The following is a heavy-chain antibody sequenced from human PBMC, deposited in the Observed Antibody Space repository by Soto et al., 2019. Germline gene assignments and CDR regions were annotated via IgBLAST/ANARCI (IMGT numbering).Heavy chain of an antibody. V-gene: IGHV3-23*01. Sequence: LRLSCAASGFTFSSYAMNWVRQAPGKGLEWVSGISGRGGTTYYADSVQGRFTISRDNSKNTLYLQMNSLRAEDTALYYCAKRDTTSPRGAFDIWGQGTMVTVSS. CDR2: ISGRGGTT. CDR3: AKRDTTSPRGAFDI. J-gene: IGHJ3*02. CDR1: GFTFSSYA. D-gene: IGHD2-2*01.